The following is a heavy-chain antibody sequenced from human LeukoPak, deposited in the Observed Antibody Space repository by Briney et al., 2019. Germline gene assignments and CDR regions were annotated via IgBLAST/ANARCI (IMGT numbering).Heavy chain of an antibody. CDR1: GFTFSSYA. CDR2: ISGSGGST. J-gene: IGHJ4*02. D-gene: IGHD3-22*01. CDR3: AKDFWLTAMIVVVIGGYYFDY. Sequence: GGSLRLSCAASGFTFSSYAMSWVRQAPGKGLEWVSAISGSGGSTYYADSVKGRFTISRDNSKNTLYLQMNSLRAEDTAVYYCAKDFWLTAMIVVVIGGYYFDYWGQGTLVTVSS. V-gene: IGHV3-23*01.